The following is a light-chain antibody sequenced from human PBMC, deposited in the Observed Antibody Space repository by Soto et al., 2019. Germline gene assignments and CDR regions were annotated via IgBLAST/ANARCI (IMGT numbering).Light chain of an antibody. CDR1: QSVVSY. Sequence: EIVMTQSPATLSVSPVERATLSCRASQSVVSYLAWYQQAPGQPPRLLIYGASTRATGIPARFSGSGSGTEFILSISSLQSEDFAVYYCQQYFRWPLTFGGGTKVDIK. CDR3: QQYFRWPLT. CDR2: GAS. V-gene: IGKV3-15*01. J-gene: IGKJ4*01.